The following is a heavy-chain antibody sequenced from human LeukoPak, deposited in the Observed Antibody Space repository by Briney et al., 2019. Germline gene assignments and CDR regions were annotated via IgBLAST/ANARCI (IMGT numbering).Heavy chain of an antibody. CDR1: GFTFSSYT. D-gene: IGHD1-26*01. V-gene: IGHV3-48*04. CDR3: ARVRGSYCSDY. Sequence: PGGSLRLSCAASGFTFSSYTMNWVRQAPGKGLEWVSYISSSNSTIYYADSVKGRFTISRDNAKNSLYLQMNSLRAEDTAVYYCARVRGSYCSDYWGQGALVTVSS. CDR2: ISSSNSTI. J-gene: IGHJ4*02.